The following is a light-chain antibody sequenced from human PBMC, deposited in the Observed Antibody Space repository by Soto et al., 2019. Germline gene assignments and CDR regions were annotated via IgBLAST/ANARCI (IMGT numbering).Light chain of an antibody. V-gene: IGKV1-6*01. Sequence: AIQMTQSPSSLSASVGDRVTITCRASQGIRDDVGWYQQRPGEAPRLLIYGTSNLQSGVPSRFSGSGSGTDFTLTISSLQPEDFAIYYCLQDYDYPRTFGQGTKVQIK. CDR3: LQDYDYPRT. CDR1: QGIRDD. J-gene: IGKJ1*01. CDR2: GTS.